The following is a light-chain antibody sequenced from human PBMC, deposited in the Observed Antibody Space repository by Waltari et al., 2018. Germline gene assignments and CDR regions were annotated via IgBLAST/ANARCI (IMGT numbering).Light chain of an antibody. J-gene: IGLJ3*02. Sequence: QSVLTQPPSVSGAPGQRVTFSCTGSSSNIGSAYDVNWYQQVPGTAPKLLTYYYNNRPSGVPDRFSGSKSGTSASLAITGLQAEDEADYYCQSYDISLSGWVFGGGTKLTVL. CDR3: QSYDISLSGWV. V-gene: IGLV1-40*01. CDR1: SSNIGSAYD. CDR2: YYN.